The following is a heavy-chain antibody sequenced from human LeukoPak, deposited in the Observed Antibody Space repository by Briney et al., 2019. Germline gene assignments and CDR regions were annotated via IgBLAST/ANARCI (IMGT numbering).Heavy chain of an antibody. V-gene: IGHV1-2*06. D-gene: IGHD5-18*01. J-gene: IGHJ4*02. CDR1: GYTFTGYY. CDR3: ARDKTIIRNSYALT. Sequence: ASVKLSCKASGYTFTGYYMHWVRQAPGQGLEWMGRINPNSGGTNYAQKFQGRVTMTRDTSISTAYMELSRLRSDDTAVGYCARDKTIIRNSYALTWGQGTLVTVSS. CDR2: INPNSGGT.